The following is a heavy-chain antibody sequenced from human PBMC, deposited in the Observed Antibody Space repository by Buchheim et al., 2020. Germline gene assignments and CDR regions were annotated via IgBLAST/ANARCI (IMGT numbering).Heavy chain of an antibody. V-gene: IGHV3-30-3*01. D-gene: IGHD3-22*01. J-gene: IGHJ4*02. CDR2: ISYDGSNK. CDR3: ARDLFGYYYDSSGYYPGDY. Sequence: QVQLVESGGGVVQPGRSLRLSCADSGFTFSSYAMHWVRQAPGKGLEWVAVISYDGSNKYYADSVKGRFTSSRANSKNTLYLQMNSLRAEDTAVDYCARDLFGYYYDSSGYYPGDYWGQGTL. CDR1: GFTFSSYA.